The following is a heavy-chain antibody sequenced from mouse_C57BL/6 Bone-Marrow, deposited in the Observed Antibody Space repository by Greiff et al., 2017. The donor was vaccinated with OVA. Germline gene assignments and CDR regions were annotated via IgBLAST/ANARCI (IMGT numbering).Heavy chain of an antibody. J-gene: IGHJ3*01. CDR3: ARGGYDRGAWFAY. D-gene: IGHD2-2*01. Sequence: QVQLQQPGAELVKPGASVKLSCKASGYTFNRDWMQWVKQRPGQGLEWIGEIDPSDSYTNYNQKFKGKATLTVDTSSSTAYMQLSSLTSEDSAVYYCARGGYDRGAWFAYWGQGTLVTVSA. V-gene: IGHV1-50*01. CDR1: GYTFNRDW. CDR2: IDPSDSYT.